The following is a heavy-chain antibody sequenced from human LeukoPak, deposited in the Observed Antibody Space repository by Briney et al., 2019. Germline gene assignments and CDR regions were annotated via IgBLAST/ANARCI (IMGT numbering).Heavy chain of an antibody. J-gene: IGHJ4*02. Sequence: SETLSLTCTVSGGSITSSNYYWSWIRQPAGKGLEWIGRFYTSGSTKYNPSLKSRVTISVDTSKNQFSLKLSSVTAADTAVYYCARDSYSSGWGYWGQGTLVTVSS. D-gene: IGHD6-19*01. CDR3: ARDSYSSGWGY. CDR1: GGSITSSNY. V-gene: IGHV4-61*02. CDR2: FYTSGST.